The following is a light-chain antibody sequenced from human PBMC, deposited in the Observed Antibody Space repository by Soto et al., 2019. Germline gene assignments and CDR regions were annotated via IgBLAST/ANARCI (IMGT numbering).Light chain of an antibody. CDR3: QQSYSFPFT. CDR1: QCISAW. CDR2: DTS. Sequence: DIQMTQSPSFVSASVGDRVTSTCRASQCISAWLAWYQQQPGKAPKLLSYDTSILESGVQSRFSGSGSGIQFSLTIRSLQTEDFGTYYCQQSYSFPFTFGQGTKLEIK. J-gene: IGKJ2*01. V-gene: IGKV1-12*02.